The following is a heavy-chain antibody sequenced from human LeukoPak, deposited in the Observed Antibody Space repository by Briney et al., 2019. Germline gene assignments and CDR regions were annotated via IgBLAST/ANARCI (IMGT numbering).Heavy chain of an antibody. CDR3: ARERGATDGDALDI. D-gene: IGHD1-26*01. J-gene: IGHJ3*02. CDR1: GFTFSSYS. Sequence: PGGSLRLSCAASGFTFSSYSMNWVRQAPGKGLEWVSSISSSSSYIYYADSVKGRFTISRDNAKNSLYLQMNSLRAEDTAVYYCARERGATDGDALDIWGQGTMVTVSS. CDR2: ISSSSSYI. V-gene: IGHV3-21*01.